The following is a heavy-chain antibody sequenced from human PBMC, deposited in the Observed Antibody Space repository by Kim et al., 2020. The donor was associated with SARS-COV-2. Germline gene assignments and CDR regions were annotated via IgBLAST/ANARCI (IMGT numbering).Heavy chain of an antibody. J-gene: IGHJ5*02. CDR2: INAGNGNT. CDR3: ARGLAAAGRVVGWFDP. D-gene: IGHD6-13*01. V-gene: IGHV1-3*01. CDR1: GYTFTSYA. Sequence: ASVKVSCKASGYTFTSYAMHWVRQAPGQRLEWMGWINAGNGNTKYSQKFQGRVTITRDTSASTAYMELSSLRSEDTAVYYCARGLAAAGRVVGWFDPWGQRTLVTVSS.